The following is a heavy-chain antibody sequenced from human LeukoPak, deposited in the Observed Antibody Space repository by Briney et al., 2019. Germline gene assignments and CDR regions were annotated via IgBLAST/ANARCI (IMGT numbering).Heavy chain of an antibody. Sequence: PSETLSLTCAVYGGSFSGYYWSWIRQPAGKGLEWIGRIYTSGSTNYNPSLKSRVTMSVDTSKNQFSLKLSSVTAADTAVYYCARAGPRHDYSNYRPRYYYYYYMDVWGKGTTVTVSS. CDR2: IYTSGST. V-gene: IGHV4-59*10. CDR3: ARAGPRHDYSNYRPRYYYYYYMDV. CDR1: GGSFSGYY. D-gene: IGHD4-11*01. J-gene: IGHJ6*03.